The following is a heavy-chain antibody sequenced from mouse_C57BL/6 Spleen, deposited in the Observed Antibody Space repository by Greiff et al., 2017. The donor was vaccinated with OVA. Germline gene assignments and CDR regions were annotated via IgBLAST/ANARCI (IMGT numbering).Heavy chain of an antibody. D-gene: IGHD2-1*01. Sequence: EVQLHHSFPSPVPPPAPATLPSQAPAYTFTDYNMDWVKQSHGKSLEWIGDINPNNGGTIYNQKFKGKATLTVDKSSSTAYMELRSLTSEDTAVYYCARGNYGNYLAWFAYWGQGTLVTVSA. CDR2: INPNNGGT. CDR1: AYTFTDYN. J-gene: IGHJ3*01. CDR3: ARGNYGNYLAWFAY. V-gene: IGHV1-18*01.